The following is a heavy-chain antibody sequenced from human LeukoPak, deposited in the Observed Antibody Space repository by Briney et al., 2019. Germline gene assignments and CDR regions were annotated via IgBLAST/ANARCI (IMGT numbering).Heavy chain of an antibody. V-gene: IGHV4-34*01. J-gene: IGHJ4*02. D-gene: IGHD6-19*01. CDR2: INRSGTT. CDR1: GGSFSGYY. Sequence: PSETLSLTCAVYGGSFSGYYWTWIRQTPGKGLEWIGEINRSGTTKYNPSLKRRITISIDTSKKQFSLKLSSVTAADTAVYYCARGGSRSSGYFDYWGQGTLVTVSS. CDR3: ARGGSRSSGYFDY.